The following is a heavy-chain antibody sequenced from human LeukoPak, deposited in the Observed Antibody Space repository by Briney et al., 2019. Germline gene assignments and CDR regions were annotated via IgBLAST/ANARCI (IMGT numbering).Heavy chain of an antibody. J-gene: IGHJ4*02. CDR1: GYSFTSYW. CDR2: IYPGDSDT. Sequence: GESLKISCKGSGYSFTSYWIGWVRQMPGKGLEWMGIIYPGDSDTRYSPSFQGQVTISADKSISTAYLQWSSLKASDTAMYYCARHGYSSGWCGQPRTSSPDYWGQGTLVTVSS. V-gene: IGHV5-51*01. CDR3: ARHGYSSGWCGQPRTSSPDY. D-gene: IGHD6-19*01.